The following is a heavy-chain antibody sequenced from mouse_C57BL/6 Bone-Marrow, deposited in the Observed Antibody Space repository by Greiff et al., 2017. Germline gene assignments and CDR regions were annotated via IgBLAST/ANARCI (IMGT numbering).Heavy chain of an antibody. CDR1: GYTFTSFG. D-gene: IGHD2-4*01. J-gene: IGHJ2*01. Sequence: VQLQQSGAELARPGASVKLSCKASGYTFTSFGLSWVKQRTGQGLEWIGEIYPRSGDPYYNEKFKGKATLTADKSSSTAYMELRSLTSEDSAVYFCARGDDYPFDYWGQGTTLTVSS. V-gene: IGHV1-81*01. CDR2: IYPRSGDP. CDR3: ARGDDYPFDY.